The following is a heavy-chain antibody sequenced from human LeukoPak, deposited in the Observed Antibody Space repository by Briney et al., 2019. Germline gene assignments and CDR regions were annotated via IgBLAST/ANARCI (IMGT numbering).Heavy chain of an antibody. CDR3: ARETGVAAAFDY. CDR2: NNPNTAGT. V-gene: IGHV1-2*02. CDR1: GYTFTGYY. J-gene: IGHJ4*02. Sequence: ASVKVSCKASGYTFTGYYFHWVRQAPGQGLEWMGWNNPNTAGTNYAQKFLGRATLTWDTSISTAYMELHRLRSDDTAVYYCARETGVAAAFDYWGQGTLVTVSS. D-gene: IGHD6-13*01.